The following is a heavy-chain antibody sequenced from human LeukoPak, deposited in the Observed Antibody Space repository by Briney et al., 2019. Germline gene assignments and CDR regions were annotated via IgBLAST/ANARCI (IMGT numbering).Heavy chain of an antibody. Sequence: PGGTLRLSCAASGFSFSSFGMSWVRQAPGKGLEWVSAISGSGGSTYYADSVKGRFTISRDNSKNTLYLQMNSLRAEDTAVYYCASVGGGKNAFDIWGQGTMVTVSS. CDR3: ASVGGGKNAFDI. CDR2: ISGSGGST. V-gene: IGHV3-23*01. CDR1: GFSFSSFG. D-gene: IGHD2-21*01. J-gene: IGHJ3*02.